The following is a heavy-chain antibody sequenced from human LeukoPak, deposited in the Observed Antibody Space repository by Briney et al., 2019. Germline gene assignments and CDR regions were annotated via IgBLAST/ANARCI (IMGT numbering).Heavy chain of an antibody. D-gene: IGHD6-19*01. CDR2: IRYDGSNK. CDR3: AKPAISSRGWYYDY. Sequence: GGSLRLSCAASEFTFRSYGMHWVRQAPGKGLEWVAFIRYDGSNKYYADSVKGRFTISRDNSKNTLYLQMNSLRAEDTAVYYCAKPAISSRGWYYDYWGQGTLVTVSS. V-gene: IGHV3-30*02. J-gene: IGHJ4*02. CDR1: EFTFRSYG.